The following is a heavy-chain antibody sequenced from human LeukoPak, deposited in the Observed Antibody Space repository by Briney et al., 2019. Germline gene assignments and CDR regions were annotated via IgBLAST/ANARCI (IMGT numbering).Heavy chain of an antibody. CDR1: GYTFTSYD. Sequence: ASVKVSCKASGYTFTSYDINWVRQATGQGLEWMGWMNPNSGNTGYAQKFQGRVTMTRNTSITTAYMELSTLRSEDTAVYYCARGYVWGSYRYFPRLFQHRGQGTLVTVSS. J-gene: IGHJ1*01. D-gene: IGHD3-16*02. V-gene: IGHV1-8*01. CDR2: MNPNSGNT. CDR3: ARGYVWGSYRYFPRLFQH.